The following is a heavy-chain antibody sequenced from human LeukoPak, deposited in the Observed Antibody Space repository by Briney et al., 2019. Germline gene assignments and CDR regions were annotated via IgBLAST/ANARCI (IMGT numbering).Heavy chain of an antibody. CDR3: ARGKEVITMLRGLKPGYYFDY. CDR2: IYYSGST. CDR1: GGSIRSYY. D-gene: IGHD3-10*01. J-gene: IGHJ4*02. Sequence: SETLSLTCTVSGGSIRSYYWSWIRQPPGKGLEWIGYIYYSGSTSYNPSLKSRVTISVDTSKKQFSLKLSSVTAADTAVYYCARGKEVITMLRGLKPGYYFDYWGQGTLVTVSS. V-gene: IGHV4-59*01.